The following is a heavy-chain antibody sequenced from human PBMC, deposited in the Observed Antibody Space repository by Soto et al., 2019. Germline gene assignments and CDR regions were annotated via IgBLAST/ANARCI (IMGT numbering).Heavy chain of an antibody. Sequence: GGSLRLSCAASGFTFSSYAMSWVRQAPGKGLEWVSAISGSGVSTYYADSVKGRFTISRDNAKNSLYLQMNSLRAEDTAVYYCAREDFSTGSKFDFWGQGTPVTVSS. J-gene: IGHJ4*02. V-gene: IGHV3-23*01. CDR1: GFTFSSYA. CDR3: AREDFSTGSKFDF. D-gene: IGHD3-3*01. CDR2: ISGSGVST.